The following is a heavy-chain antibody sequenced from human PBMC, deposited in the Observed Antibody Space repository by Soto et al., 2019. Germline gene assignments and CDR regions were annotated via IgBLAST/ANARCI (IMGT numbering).Heavy chain of an antibody. CDR3: ARDMDRYYYYGMDV. CDR1: GFTFSSYA. CDR2: ISYDGSNK. J-gene: IGHJ6*02. Sequence: QVQLVEYGGGVVQPGRALRLSCAASGFTFSSYAMHWVRQAPGKGLEWVAVISYDGSNKYYADSVKGRFTISRDNSQNPLYLHKNSLRAEETAVYYCARDMDRYYYYGMDVWGQGTTVTVSS. D-gene: IGHD3-10*01. V-gene: IGHV3-30-3*01.